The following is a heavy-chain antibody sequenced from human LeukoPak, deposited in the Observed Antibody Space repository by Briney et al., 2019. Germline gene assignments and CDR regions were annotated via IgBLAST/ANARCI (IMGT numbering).Heavy chain of an antibody. D-gene: IGHD1-26*01. Sequence: GGSLRLSFAVSGFTFSAYAMSWVRQGPGKGLEWVLCISFSGRSTNYAHSVKGRSIISRDNSNYAQYLQMTALRAEDTAVYYCAKDREKAVGATIFDHWGQGTLVTASS. V-gene: IGHV3-23*01. J-gene: IGHJ4*02. CDR2: ISFSGRST. CDR3: AKDREKAVGATIFDH. CDR1: GFTFSAYA.